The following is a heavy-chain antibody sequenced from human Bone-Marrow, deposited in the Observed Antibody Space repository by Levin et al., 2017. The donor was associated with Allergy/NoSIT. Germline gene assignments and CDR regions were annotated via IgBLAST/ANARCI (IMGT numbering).Heavy chain of an antibody. CDR1: GGSVSDGHY. D-gene: IGHD5-12*01. CDR2: IHPSGST. CDR3: ARGTDQDKVGY. J-gene: IGHJ4*02. Sequence: SQTPSLPCTVSGGSVSDGHYYNWIRQHPGKGLEWIGCIHPSGSTHYNPSLNSRARMSVDTSTNQFSLKMSSITAADTAVYYGARGTDQDKVGYWGQGTLVTVSS. V-gene: IGHV4-31*03.